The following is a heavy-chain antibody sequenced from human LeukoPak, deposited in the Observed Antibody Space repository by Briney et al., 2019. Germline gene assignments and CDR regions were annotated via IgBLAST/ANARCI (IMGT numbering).Heavy chain of an antibody. CDR1: GGSISSYY. CDR3: ARENNWNLIDY. D-gene: IGHD1-20*01. J-gene: IGHJ4*02. Sequence: PSETLSLTCTVSGGSISSYYWTWIRQPPGKGLEWIGYIYYSGSTNYNPSLKSRVTISVDTSKNQFSLKLSSVTAADTAVYYCARENNWNLIDYWGQGTLVTVSS. CDR2: IYYSGST. V-gene: IGHV4-59*01.